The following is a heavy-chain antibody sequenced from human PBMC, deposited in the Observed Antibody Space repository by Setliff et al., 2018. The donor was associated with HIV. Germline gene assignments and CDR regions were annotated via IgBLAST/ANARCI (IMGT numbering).Heavy chain of an antibody. V-gene: IGHV3-30-3*01. J-gene: IGHJ3*02. CDR3: AREEGTKGAFDI. CDR1: RFTFSDYT. Sequence: GSLRLSCAASRFTFSDYTVHWVRQAPGKGLEWVASISYDGTDKYYTDSMKGRFTISRDNSKNTLYLQMDDLRAEDTAVYYCAREEGTKGAFDIWGQGTKVTVSS. D-gene: IGHD1-1*01. CDR2: ISYDGTDK.